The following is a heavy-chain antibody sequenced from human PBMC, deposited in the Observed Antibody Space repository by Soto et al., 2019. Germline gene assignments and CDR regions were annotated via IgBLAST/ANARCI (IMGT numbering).Heavy chain of an antibody. J-gene: IGHJ4*02. CDR2: IVVGSGNT. V-gene: IGHV1-58*01. CDR1: GFTFTSSA. D-gene: IGHD3-3*01. CDR3: AAFDFWSGYPSPYFGY. Sequence: SVKVSCKASGFTFTSSAVQWARQARGQRLEWIGWIVVGSGNTNYAQKFQERVTITRDMSTSTAYMELSSLRSEDTAVYYCAAFDFWSGYPSPYFGYWGQGALVTVSS.